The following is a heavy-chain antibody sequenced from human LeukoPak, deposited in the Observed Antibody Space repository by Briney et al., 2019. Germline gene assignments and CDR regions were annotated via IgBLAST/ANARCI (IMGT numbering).Heavy chain of an antibody. D-gene: IGHD1-26*01. CDR1: GGSFSGYY. CDR2: INHSGST. V-gene: IGHV4-34*01. CDR3: AREEWELSSNFDY. Sequence: SETLSLTCAVYGGSFSGYYWSWIRQPPGKGLEWIGEINHSGSTNYNPSLKSRVTISVDTSKNQFSLKLSSVTAADTAVYYCAREEWELSSNFDYWGQRTLVTVSS. J-gene: IGHJ4*02.